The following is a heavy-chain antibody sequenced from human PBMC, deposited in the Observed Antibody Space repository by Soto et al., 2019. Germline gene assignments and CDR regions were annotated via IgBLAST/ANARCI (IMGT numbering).Heavy chain of an antibody. D-gene: IGHD1-26*01. CDR1: GFMFSTYV. CDR2: INGISNYK. Sequence: PGGSLRLSCATPGFMFSTYVMNWVRQAPGKGLEWVSSINGISNYKYYANSVRGRFTISRDNAKNSLFLQMSSLTAEDTAVYYCAREDGIAGETSAFDYWGHGTLVTVS. CDR3: AREDGIAGETSAFDY. V-gene: IGHV3-21*01. J-gene: IGHJ4*01.